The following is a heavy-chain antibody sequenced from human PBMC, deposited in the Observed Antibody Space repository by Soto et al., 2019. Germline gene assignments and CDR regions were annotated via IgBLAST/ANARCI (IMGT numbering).Heavy chain of an antibody. CDR2: ISSSSSTI. CDR1: GFTFSSYS. J-gene: IGHJ4*02. CDR3: ARLTIFGVVWDDY. V-gene: IGHV3-48*01. Sequence: EVQLVESGGGLVQPGGSLRLSCAASGFTFSSYSMNWVRQAPGKGLEWVSYISSSSSTIYYADSVKGRFTISRDNAKNSLYLQMNSLRAEDTAVYYCARLTIFGVVWDDYWGQGTLVTVSS. D-gene: IGHD3-3*01.